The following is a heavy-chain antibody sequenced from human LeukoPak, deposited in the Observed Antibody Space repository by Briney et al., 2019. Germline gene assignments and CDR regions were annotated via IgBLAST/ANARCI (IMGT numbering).Heavy chain of an antibody. J-gene: IGHJ4*02. CDR1: GFTFSNYG. D-gene: IGHD3-10*01. CDR2: ISGSGDNT. Sequence: GGSLRLSCSASGFTFSNYGMHWVRQAPGKGLEWVSTISGSGDNTYYADSVKGRFTISRDNSKNTLYLQMNSLRAEDTAVYCCARVTYGSGTYGAFDYWGQGTLVTVSS. V-gene: IGHV3-23*01. CDR3: ARVTYGSGTYGAFDY.